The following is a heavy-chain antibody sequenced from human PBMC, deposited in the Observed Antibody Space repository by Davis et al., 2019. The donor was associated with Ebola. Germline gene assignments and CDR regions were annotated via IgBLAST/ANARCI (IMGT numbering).Heavy chain of an antibody. J-gene: IGHJ6*02. V-gene: IGHV3-7*03. CDR2: IKQDGSEK. CDR3: ASLSGREQQLVRYRVLSYYYYGMDV. D-gene: IGHD6-13*01. Sequence: GESLKISCAASGFTFSSYWMSWVRQAPGKGLEWVANIKQDGSEKYYVDSVKGRFTISRDNAKNSLYLQMNSLRAEDTAVYYCASLSGREQQLVRYRVLSYYYYGMDVWGQGTTVTVSS. CDR1: GFTFSSYW.